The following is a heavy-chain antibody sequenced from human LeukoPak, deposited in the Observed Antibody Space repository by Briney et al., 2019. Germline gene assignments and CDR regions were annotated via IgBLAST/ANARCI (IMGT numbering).Heavy chain of an antibody. J-gene: IGHJ2*01. CDR3: ARRGANSGSYSHFDL. Sequence: SETLSLTCTVSGGSFRTYYWTWIRQPPGKGLEWIGNIYYSGSTNYNPSLKSRVTISVDTSKNQFSLKLSSLTAADTAVYYCARRGANSGSYSHFDLWGRGTLVTVSS. D-gene: IGHD1-26*01. CDR1: GGSFRTYY. CDR2: IYYSGST. V-gene: IGHV4-59*01.